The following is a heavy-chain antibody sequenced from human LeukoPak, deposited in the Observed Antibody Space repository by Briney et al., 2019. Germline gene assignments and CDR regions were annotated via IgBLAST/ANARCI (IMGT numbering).Heavy chain of an antibody. CDR1: GFTFSSYW. CDR2: INQDGSER. CDR3: ARDRTTVDY. J-gene: IGHJ4*02. V-gene: IGHV3-7*01. D-gene: IGHD4-17*01. Sequence: GGSLRLSCAASGFTFSSYWMTWVRQAQGKGLEWVANINQDGSERHYVDSVKGRFTISRDNAKNSLYLQMNSLRAEDTAVYYCARDRTTVDYWGQGTLVTVSS.